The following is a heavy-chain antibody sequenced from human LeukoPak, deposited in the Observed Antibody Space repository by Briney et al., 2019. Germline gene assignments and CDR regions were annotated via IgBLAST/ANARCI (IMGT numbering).Heavy chain of an antibody. CDR2: MYHNGST. CDR1: GGSISSISYY. Sequence: PSETLSLTCTVSGGSISSISYYWGWIRQPPGKGLEWIGSMYHNGSTYYNPSLKSRVTISVDTSKNQFSLKLSSVTAADTAVYYCAMDRVGAINWFDPWGQGTLVTVSS. J-gene: IGHJ5*02. CDR3: AMDRVGAINWFDP. V-gene: IGHV4-39*07. D-gene: IGHD1-26*01.